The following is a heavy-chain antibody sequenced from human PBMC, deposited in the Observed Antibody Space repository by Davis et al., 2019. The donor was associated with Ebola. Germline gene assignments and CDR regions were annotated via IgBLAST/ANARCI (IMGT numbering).Heavy chain of an antibody. Sequence: PGGSLRLSCAASGFTFSSYWMSWARQAPGKGLEWVSAISGSGGSTYYADSVKGRFTISRDNSKKTMYLQMNSLRAEDTAVYYCAKSGLSFGVVKYHYGMDVWGKGTTVTVSS. CDR1: GFTFSSYW. V-gene: IGHV3-23*01. J-gene: IGHJ6*04. CDR2: ISGSGGST. D-gene: IGHD3-3*01. CDR3: AKSGLSFGVVKYHYGMDV.